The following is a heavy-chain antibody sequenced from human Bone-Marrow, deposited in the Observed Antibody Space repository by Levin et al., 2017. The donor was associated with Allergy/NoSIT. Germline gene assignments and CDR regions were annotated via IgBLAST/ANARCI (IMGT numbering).Heavy chain of an antibody. CDR1: GFTFSSYG. J-gene: IGHJ4*02. D-gene: IGHD6-19*01. CDR2: ISYDGSNK. CDR3: AKVYSSGWYPTSEDFDY. Sequence: SCAASGFTFSSYGMHWVRQAPGKGLEWVAVISYDGSNKYYADSVKGRFTISRDNSKNTLYLQMNSLRAEDTAVYYCAKVYSSGWYPTSEDFDYWGQGTLVTVSS. V-gene: IGHV3-30*18.